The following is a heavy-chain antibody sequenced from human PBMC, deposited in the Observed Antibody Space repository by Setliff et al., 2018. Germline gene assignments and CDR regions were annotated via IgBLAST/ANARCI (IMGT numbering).Heavy chain of an antibody. CDR3: ARDKRNGATGAFDI. CDR2: IYHSGST. CDR1: GGSISSSSYY. D-gene: IGHD1-1*01. V-gene: IGHV4-39*07. J-gene: IGHJ3*02. Sequence: PSETLSLTCTVSGGSISSSSYYWGWIRQPPGKGLEWIGEIYHSGSTNYNPSLKSRVTISVDKSKNQFSLKLSSVTAADTAVYYCARDKRNGATGAFDIWGQGTMVTVSS.